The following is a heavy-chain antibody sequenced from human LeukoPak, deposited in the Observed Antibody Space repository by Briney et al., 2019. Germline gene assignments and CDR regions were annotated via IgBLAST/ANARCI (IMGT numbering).Heavy chain of an antibody. CDR1: GFTFANYA. Sequence: GGSLRISCAASGFTFANYATSWVRQAPGKGLEWVSGISGYGDSKYYAASVNGRFTISRDNSKNTLYLQMNSLGAEDTAVYYRTRHDNWNYVEDYWGQGTLVTVSS. D-gene: IGHD1-7*01. CDR3: TRHDNWNYVEDY. V-gene: IGHV3-23*01. J-gene: IGHJ4*02. CDR2: ISGYGDSK.